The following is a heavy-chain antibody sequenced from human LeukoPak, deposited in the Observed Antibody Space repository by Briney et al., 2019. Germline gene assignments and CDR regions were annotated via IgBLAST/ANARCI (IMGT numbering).Heavy chain of an antibody. D-gene: IGHD3-22*01. V-gene: IGHV1-24*01. CDR1: GYTLTELS. Sequence: ASVKVSCKVSGYTLTELSMHWVRQAPGKGLEWMGGFDPEDGETIYAQKFQGRVTITRDTSASTAYMELSSLRSEDTAVYYCARFNYYDSSGYSDPYYFDYWGQGTLVTVSS. CDR3: ARFNYYDSSGYSDPYYFDY. J-gene: IGHJ4*02. CDR2: FDPEDGET.